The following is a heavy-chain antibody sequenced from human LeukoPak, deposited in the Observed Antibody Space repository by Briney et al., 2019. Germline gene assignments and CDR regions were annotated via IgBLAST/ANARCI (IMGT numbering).Heavy chain of an antibody. V-gene: IGHV3-23*01. CDR2: ISGSGGST. CDR1: GFTFSSYW. Sequence: HPGGSLRLSCAASGFTFSSYWMSWVRQAPGKGLEWVSAISGSGGSTYYADSVKGRFTIPRDNSKNTLYLQMNSLRAEDTAVYYCAKDVRSALYSSAFDYWGQGTLVTVSS. D-gene: IGHD6-25*01. CDR3: AKDVRSALYSSAFDY. J-gene: IGHJ4*02.